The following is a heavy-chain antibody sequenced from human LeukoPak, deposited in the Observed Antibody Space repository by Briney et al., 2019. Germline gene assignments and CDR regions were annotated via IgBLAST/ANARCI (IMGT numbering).Heavy chain of an antibody. CDR3: ARGYRLLWFGELLEVAFDI. J-gene: IGHJ3*02. Sequence: ASVKVSCKASGYTFTSYDINWVRQATGQGLEWMGWMNPNSGNTGYVQKFQGRVTMTRNTSISTAYMELSSLRSEDTAVYYCARGYRLLWFGELLEVAFDIWGQGTMVTVSS. V-gene: IGHV1-8*01. CDR1: GYTFTSYD. D-gene: IGHD3-10*01. CDR2: MNPNSGNT.